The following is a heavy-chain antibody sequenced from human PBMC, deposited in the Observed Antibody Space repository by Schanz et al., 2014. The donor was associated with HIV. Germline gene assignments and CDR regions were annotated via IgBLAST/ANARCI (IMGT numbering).Heavy chain of an antibody. Sequence: QVQLVQSGAEVKKPGSSVKVSCKASGGTFSSYAISWVRQAPGQGLEWMGGIIPVFGTTNYAQKFQGRVTVTADESTSTVYMELHSLRSDDTAIYYCSTAGGSGARRYSGVFEDWGQGTLVSVSS. J-gene: IGHJ4*02. CDR3: STAGGSGARRYSGVFED. CDR2: IIPVFGTT. D-gene: IGHD3-9*01. V-gene: IGHV1-69*01. CDR1: GGTFSSYA.